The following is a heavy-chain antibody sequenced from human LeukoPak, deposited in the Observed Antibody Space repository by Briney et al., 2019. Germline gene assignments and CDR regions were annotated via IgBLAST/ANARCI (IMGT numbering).Heavy chain of an antibody. Sequence: SETLSLTCTVSGGSISSYYWSWIRQPPGKGLEWIGYIYYSGSTNYNPSLKSRVTMSVDTSKNQFSLKLSSVTAADTAVYYCARFVYYYDSSEYFDLWGRGTLVTVSS. D-gene: IGHD3-22*01. CDR1: GGSISSYY. J-gene: IGHJ2*01. V-gene: IGHV4-59*01. CDR2: IYYSGST. CDR3: ARFVYYYDSSEYFDL.